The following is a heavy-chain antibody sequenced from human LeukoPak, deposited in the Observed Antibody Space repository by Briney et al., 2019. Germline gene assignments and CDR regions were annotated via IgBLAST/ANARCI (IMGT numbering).Heavy chain of an antibody. CDR1: GITLSSDA. CDR3: ARDSTYYYDSGSSGPHYFDN. D-gene: IGHD3-10*01. V-gene: IGHV3-30*01. Sequence: GGSLRLSCAASGITLSSDAMHWVRQAPGKGLEWVSLISSGGTDEYYADSVKGRFTISRDNSKNTLYLQLNSLRGEDTAVYYCARDSTYYYDSGSSGPHYFDNWGQGTLATVSS. J-gene: IGHJ4*02. CDR2: ISSGGTDE.